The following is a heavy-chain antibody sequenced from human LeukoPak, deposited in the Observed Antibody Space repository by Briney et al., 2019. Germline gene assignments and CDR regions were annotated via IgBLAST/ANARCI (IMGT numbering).Heavy chain of an antibody. D-gene: IGHD5-18*01. CDR2: ISAYNGNT. CDR3: ARCGYSYEPPKFYNWFDP. CDR1: GYTFTSYG. V-gene: IGHV1-18*01. Sequence: GASVKVSCKASGYTFTSYGISWVRQAPGQGLEWMGWISAYNGNTNYAQKLRGRVTMTTDTSTSTAYMELRSLRSDDTAVYYCARCGYSYEPPKFYNWFDPWGQGTLVTVSS. J-gene: IGHJ5*02.